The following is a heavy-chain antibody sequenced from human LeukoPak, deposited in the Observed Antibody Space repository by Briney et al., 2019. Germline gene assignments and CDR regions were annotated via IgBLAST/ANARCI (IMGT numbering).Heavy chain of an antibody. Sequence: GGSLRLSCAASGFTFSSYEMNWVRQAPGKGLEWVSDISSSGLSIFYADSVKGRFTISRDNAKNSLYLQMNSLRAEDTAVYYCAELGITMIGGVWGKGTTVTISS. CDR2: ISSSGLSI. V-gene: IGHV3-48*03. CDR3: AELGITMIGGV. CDR1: GFTFSSYE. J-gene: IGHJ6*04. D-gene: IGHD3-10*02.